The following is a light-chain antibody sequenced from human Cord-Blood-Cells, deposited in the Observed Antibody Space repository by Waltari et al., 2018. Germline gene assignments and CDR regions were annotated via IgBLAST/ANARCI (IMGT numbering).Light chain of an antibody. V-gene: IGKV1-39*01. CDR1: QSISSY. J-gene: IGKJ1*01. CDR3: QQSYSTPWT. Sequence: DIQMTQSPSSLSASVGDRVTITCRESQSISSYLNWYQQKPGKAPKLLIYAASRLQSGVPSRFSGSGSGTDFTLTISSLQPEDFATYYCQQSYSTPWTFGQGTKVEIK. CDR2: AAS.